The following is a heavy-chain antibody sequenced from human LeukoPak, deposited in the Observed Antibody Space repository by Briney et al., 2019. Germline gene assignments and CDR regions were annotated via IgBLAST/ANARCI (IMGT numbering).Heavy chain of an antibody. CDR3: AKDRLLNCRGDCYIFDY. D-gene: IGHD2-21*01. CDR2: ISVSGGST. Sequence: GGSLRLSCLASGFTFSSYVMNWVRQTPGKGLEWVSSISVSGGSTFYADSVKGRFTISRDNSKNTQYLQLNGLRTEDTALYYCAKDRLLNCRGDCYIFDYWGQGTLVTVSS. V-gene: IGHV3-23*01. J-gene: IGHJ4*02. CDR1: GFTFSSYV.